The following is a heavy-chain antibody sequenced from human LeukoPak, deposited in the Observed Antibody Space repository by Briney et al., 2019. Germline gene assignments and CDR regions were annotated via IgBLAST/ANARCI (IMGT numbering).Heavy chain of an antibody. CDR1: GFTFSSYG. V-gene: IGHV3-33*01. J-gene: IGHJ6*02. CDR2: IWYDGSNK. D-gene: IGHD3-10*01. Sequence: GGSLRLSCAASGFTFSSYGMHWVRQAPGKGLEWVAVIWYDGSNKYYADSVKGRFTISRDNSKNTLYLQMNSLRAEDTAVYYCARVGEYYYYGMDIWGQGTTVTGSS. CDR3: ARVGEYYYYGMDI.